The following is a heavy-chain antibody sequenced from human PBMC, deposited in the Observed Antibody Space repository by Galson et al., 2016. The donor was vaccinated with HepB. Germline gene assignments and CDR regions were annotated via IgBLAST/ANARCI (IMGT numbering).Heavy chain of an antibody. J-gene: IGHJ6*02. V-gene: IGHV3-74*01. CDR3: HVWFGESRYGVDV. Sequence: LRLSCAASGFTSSSYWMHWARQAPGKGRVWVSRISSDGSKTTYADSVKGRFTISRDNAKNTLSLQMNSLRVEDTAVYYCHVWFGESRYGVDVWGQGTTVTVSS. CDR1: GFTSSSYW. D-gene: IGHD3-10*01. CDR2: ISSDGSKT.